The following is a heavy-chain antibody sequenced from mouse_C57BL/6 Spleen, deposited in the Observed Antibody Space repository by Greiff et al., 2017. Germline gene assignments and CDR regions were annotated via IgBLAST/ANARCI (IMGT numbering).Heavy chain of an antibody. D-gene: IGHD2-4*01. CDR1: GYTFTDYE. CDR2: IDPENGGT. CDR3: TRYDYDDGYYAIDY. V-gene: IGHV1-15*01. Sequence: VQLQQSGAELVRPGASVTLSCKASGYTFTDYEMHWVKQTPVHGLEWIGAIDPENGGTAYNQKFKGKAILTADKSYSTADMALRSLTSEDSAVYYCTRYDYDDGYYAIDYWGQGTSVTVSS. J-gene: IGHJ4*01.